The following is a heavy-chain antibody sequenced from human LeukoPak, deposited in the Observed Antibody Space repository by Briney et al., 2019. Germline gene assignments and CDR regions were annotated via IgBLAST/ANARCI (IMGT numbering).Heavy chain of an antibody. V-gene: IGHV3-53*01. Sequence: GGSLRLSCAASGFTVSSNYMSWVRQAPGKGLEWVSVIYSGGSTYYADSVKGRFTISRDNSKNTLYLQMNSLRAEDTAVYYRARLACSSTSCPLRYWGQGTLVTVSS. J-gene: IGHJ4*02. CDR2: IYSGGST. CDR1: GFTVSSNY. D-gene: IGHD2-2*01. CDR3: ARLACSSTSCPLRY.